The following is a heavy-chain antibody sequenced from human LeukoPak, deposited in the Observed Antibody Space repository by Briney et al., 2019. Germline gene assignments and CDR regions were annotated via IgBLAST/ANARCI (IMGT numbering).Heavy chain of an antibody. CDR2: ISYDGSNK. Sequence: GGSLRLSCAASGFTFSSYAMHWVRQAPGKGLEWVAVISYDGSNKYYADSVKGRFTISRDNSKNMLYLQMNSLRAEDTAVYYCARDRSPDYWGQGTLVTVSS. D-gene: IGHD1-26*01. J-gene: IGHJ4*02. CDR3: ARDRSPDY. V-gene: IGHV3-30-3*01. CDR1: GFTFSSYA.